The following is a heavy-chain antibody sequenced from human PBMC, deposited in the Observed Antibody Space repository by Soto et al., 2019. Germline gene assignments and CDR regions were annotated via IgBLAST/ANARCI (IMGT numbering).Heavy chain of an antibody. CDR2: IIPIFGTA. CDR1: GGTFNTYT. Sequence: SVKVSCKASGGTFNTYTFSWVRRAPGQGLEWMGSIIPIFGTANYAPRFQGRLSITADQSATTTYMELTSLTSEDTAFYYCGRIPRYSFPTSDPLDNWSQGTLVTVSS. CDR3: GRIPRYSFPTSDPLDN. V-gene: IGHV1-69*13. D-gene: IGHD5-18*01. J-gene: IGHJ4*02.